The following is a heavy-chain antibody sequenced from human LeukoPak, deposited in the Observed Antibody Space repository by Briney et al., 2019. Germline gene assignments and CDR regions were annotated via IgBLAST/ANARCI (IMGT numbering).Heavy chain of an antibody. D-gene: IGHD4-17*01. CDR3: ATDGDSTSFDH. CDR1: GFTFSSYG. Sequence: PGRSLRLSCAASGFTFSSYGMHWVRQASGKGLEWVAITSYDGSNKHYADSVKGRFTISRDNWKNTLYLQMNSLSIEDTAVYYCATDGDSTSFDHWGQGTLVTVSS. CDR2: TSYDGSNK. J-gene: IGHJ4*02. V-gene: IGHV3-30*03.